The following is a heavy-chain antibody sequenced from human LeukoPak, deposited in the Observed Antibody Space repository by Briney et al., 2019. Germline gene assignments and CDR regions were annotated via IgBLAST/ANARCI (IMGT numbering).Heavy chain of an antibody. CDR3: ARDTQQQPSIYYYYYMDV. CDR1: GFTFSSYS. J-gene: IGHJ6*03. D-gene: IGHD6-13*01. Sequence: GESLRLSCAASGFTFSSYSMNWVRQAPGKGLEWVSSISSSSSYIYYADSVKGRFTISRDNAKNSLCLQMNSLRAEDTAVYYCARDTQQQPSIYYYYYMDVWGKGTTVTVSS. CDR2: ISSSSSYI. V-gene: IGHV3-21*01.